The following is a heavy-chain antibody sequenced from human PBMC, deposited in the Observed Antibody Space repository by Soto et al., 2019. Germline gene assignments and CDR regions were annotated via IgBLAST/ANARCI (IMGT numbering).Heavy chain of an antibody. CDR1: GYNFANYW. D-gene: IGHD3-9*01. Sequence: ELQLVQSGAEVKKPGESLKISCKGSGYNFANYWIGWVRQMPGKGLEWMGIIYPGNSDTRYSQSFQCQVTISADTSISTAYREWSSLKASDTAIYYCARHVYYDVLKKNSWGQGTLVTVSS. CDR3: ARHVYYDVLKKNS. CDR2: IYPGNSDT. J-gene: IGHJ4*02. V-gene: IGHV5-51*01.